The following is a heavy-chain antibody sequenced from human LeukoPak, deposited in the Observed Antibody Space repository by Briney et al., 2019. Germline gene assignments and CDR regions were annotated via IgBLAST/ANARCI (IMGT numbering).Heavy chain of an antibody. CDR2: IRFTGSYI. J-gene: IGHJ4*02. D-gene: IGHD1-26*01. CDR3: ATDRNSGKYYDY. CDR1: GFTFSHYS. V-gene: IGHV3-21*01. Sequence: GGSLRLSCVASGFTFSHYSMNWVRQAPGKGLEWVSSIRFTGSYIYYADSVKGRFTISRDDAKNLLSLQMVSLRAEDTAVYYCATDRNSGKYYDYWGQGTLVTVSS.